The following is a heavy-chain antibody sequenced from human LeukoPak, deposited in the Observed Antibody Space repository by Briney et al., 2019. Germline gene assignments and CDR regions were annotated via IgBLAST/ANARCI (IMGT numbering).Heavy chain of an antibody. J-gene: IGHJ4*02. CDR3: ARANYYGSGSYDYDNDY. CDR1: GGSISSGGYY. CDR2: IYYSGST. Sequence: SQTLSLTCTVSGGSISSGGYYWSWIRQHPGKGLEWIGYIYYSGSTYYNPSLKSRVTISVDTSKNQFSLKLSSVTAADTAVYYCARANYYGSGSYDYDNDYWGQGTLVTVSS. V-gene: IGHV4-31*03. D-gene: IGHD3-10*01.